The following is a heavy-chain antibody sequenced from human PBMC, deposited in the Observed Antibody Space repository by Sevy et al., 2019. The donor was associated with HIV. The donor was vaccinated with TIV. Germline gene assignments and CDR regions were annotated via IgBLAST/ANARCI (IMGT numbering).Heavy chain of an antibody. D-gene: IGHD6-13*01. J-gene: IGHJ4*02. CDR3: AREKYSGRGSVDY. CDR2: ISYDGSNK. Sequence: GGSLRLSCAASGFTFSSYAMHWVRQAPGKGLEWVAVISYDGSNKYYADSVKGRFTISRDNSKNTLYLQMNSLRAEDTAVYYCAREKYSGRGSVDYWGQGTLVTVSS. CDR1: GFTFSSYA. V-gene: IGHV3-30-3*01.